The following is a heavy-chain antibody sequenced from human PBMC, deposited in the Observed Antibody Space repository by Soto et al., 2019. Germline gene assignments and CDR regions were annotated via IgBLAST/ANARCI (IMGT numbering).Heavy chain of an antibody. J-gene: IGHJ5*02. V-gene: IGHV3-64D*08. Sequence: GGSLRLSCSASGFTFSSYAMHWVRQAPGKGLEYVSAISSNGGSTYYADSVKGRFTISRDNSKNTLYLQMSSLRAEDTAVYYCVKISVSSGYHFDPWGQGTLVTVSS. CDR2: ISSNGGST. CDR3: VKISVSSGYHFDP. CDR1: GFTFSSYA. D-gene: IGHD3-22*01.